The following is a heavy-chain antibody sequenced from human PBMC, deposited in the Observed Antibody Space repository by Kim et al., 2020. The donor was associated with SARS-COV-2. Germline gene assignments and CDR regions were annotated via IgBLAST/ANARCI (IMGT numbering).Heavy chain of an antibody. CDR3: ARDPWGGMDV. V-gene: IGHV4-31*03. CDR1: GGSISSGGYY. J-gene: IGHJ6*02. Sequence: SETLSLTCTVSGGSISSGGYYWSWIRQHPGKGLEWIGYIYYSGSTYYNPSLKSRVTISVDTSKNQFSLKLSSVTAADTAVYYCARDPWGGMDVWGQGTTVTVSS. D-gene: IGHD3-16*01. CDR2: IYYSGST.